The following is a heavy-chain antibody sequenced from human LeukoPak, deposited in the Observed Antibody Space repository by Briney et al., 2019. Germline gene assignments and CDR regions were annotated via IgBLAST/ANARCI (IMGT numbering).Heavy chain of an antibody. Sequence: AASVKVSCKASGYTFTSYYMHWVRQAPGQGLEWMGIINPSGGSTSYAQKFQGRVTMTRDTSTSTGYMELSSLRSEDTAVYYCAREGGRRWFDPWGQGTLVTVSS. CDR3: AREGGRRWFDP. V-gene: IGHV1-46*01. J-gene: IGHJ5*02. D-gene: IGHD3-16*01. CDR1: GYTFTSYY. CDR2: INPSGGST.